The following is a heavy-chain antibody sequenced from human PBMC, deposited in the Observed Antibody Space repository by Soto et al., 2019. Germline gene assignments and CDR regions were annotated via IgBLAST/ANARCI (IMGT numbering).Heavy chain of an antibody. V-gene: IGHV1-2*02. CDR2: INPNSGGT. Sequence: ASVKVSCKASGYTFPGYYMHWVRQAPGQGLEWMGWINPNSGGTNYAQKFQGRVTMTRDASVSTAYMELSSLRSDDTAAYYCARDKSHRSCFSDVIYDHCDGMDVSAQGAPVTVSS. D-gene: IGHD3-3*01. CDR1: GYTFPGYY. J-gene: IGHJ6*02. CDR3: ARDKSHRSCFSDVIYDHCDGMDV.